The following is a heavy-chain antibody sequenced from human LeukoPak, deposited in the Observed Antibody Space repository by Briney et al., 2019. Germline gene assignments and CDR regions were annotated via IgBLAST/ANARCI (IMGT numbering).Heavy chain of an antibody. J-gene: IGHJ4*02. CDR1: GFTFSSRW. D-gene: IGHD3-22*01. CDR2: INTGGSEK. V-gene: IGHV3-7*03. CDR3: AKDTTYYYDSSGYYSTGYFDY. Sequence: GGSLRLSCSASGFTFSSRWMNWVRQVTGKGLEWVAIINTGGSEKNYVDSVKGRFTISRDNSKNTLYLQMNSLRAEDTAVYYCAKDTTYYYDSSGYYSTGYFDYWGQGTLVTVSS.